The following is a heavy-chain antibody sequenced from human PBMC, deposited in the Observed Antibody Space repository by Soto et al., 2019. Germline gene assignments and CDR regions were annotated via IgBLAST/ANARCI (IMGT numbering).Heavy chain of an antibody. CDR3: ARDQAYSSSWYDYFDY. D-gene: IGHD6-13*01. V-gene: IGHV3-33*01. CDR1: GFNFISYG. CDR2: IWYDGSNK. Sequence: GGSMRLSCAASGFNFISYGMHWVRQATGKGLEWVAVIWYDGSNKYYADSVKGRFTISRDNSKNTLYLQMNSLRAEDTAVYYCARDQAYSSSWYDYFDYWGQGTRVTVSS. J-gene: IGHJ4*02.